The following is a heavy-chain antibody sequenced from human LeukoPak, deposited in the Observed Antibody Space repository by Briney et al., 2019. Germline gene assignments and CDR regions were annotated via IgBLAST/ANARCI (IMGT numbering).Heavy chain of an antibody. CDR2: ISSSSSYI. Sequence: PGGSLRLSCAASGFTFSSYSMNWVRQAPGKGLEWVSSISSSSSYIYYADSVKGRFTISRDNAKNSLYLRMNSLRAEDTAVYYCARDVIAVAAAWGQGTLVTVSS. J-gene: IGHJ4*02. V-gene: IGHV3-21*01. CDR1: GFTFSSYS. CDR3: ARDVIAVAAA. D-gene: IGHD6-19*01.